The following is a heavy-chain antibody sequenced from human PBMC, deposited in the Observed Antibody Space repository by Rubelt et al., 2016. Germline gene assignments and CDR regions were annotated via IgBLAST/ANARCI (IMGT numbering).Heavy chain of an antibody. V-gene: IGHV3-23*01. D-gene: IGHD5-18*01. Sequence: GKGLEWVSDISGSGLTTYYADSVEGRFTISIDNSKKTLFLEMNSLRAADTAVYYCARDGYRGTAMVRYYYHYYGMDVWGQGTTVTVSS. CDR2: ISGSGLTT. J-gene: IGHJ6*02. CDR3: ARDGYRGTAMVRYYYHYYGMDV.